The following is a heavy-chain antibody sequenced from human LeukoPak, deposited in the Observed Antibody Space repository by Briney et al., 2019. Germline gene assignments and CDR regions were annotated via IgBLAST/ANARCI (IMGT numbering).Heavy chain of an antibody. Sequence: GGSLRLSCADSGFTFSSHWMHWVRQAPGKGLVWVSRIKYDASSTSYADSVKGRFAISRDNAKNTLYLQMNSLRAEDTAVYYCARGATYAYYQDYWGQGTLVTVSS. J-gene: IGHJ4*02. CDR2: IKYDASST. CDR1: GFTFSSHW. V-gene: IGHV3-74*01. CDR3: ARGATYAYYQDY. D-gene: IGHD1-26*01.